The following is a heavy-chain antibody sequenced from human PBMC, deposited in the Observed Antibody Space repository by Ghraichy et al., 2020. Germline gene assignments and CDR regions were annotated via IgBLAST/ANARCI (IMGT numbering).Heavy chain of an antibody. D-gene: IGHD5-18*01. CDR3: TTGVDTVTLTSGGH. CDR2: IKSKTSGGTT. CDR1: GFTVTNAW. V-gene: IGHV3-15*01. J-gene: IGHJ4*02. Sequence: GSLRLSCAVSGFTVTNAWMTWIRQAPGKRLEWVGRIKSKTSGGTTDLAAPVKGRFTISRDDSKNTLYLQLNSLKIEDTAVYYCTTGVDTVTLTSGGHWGQGTLVTVSS.